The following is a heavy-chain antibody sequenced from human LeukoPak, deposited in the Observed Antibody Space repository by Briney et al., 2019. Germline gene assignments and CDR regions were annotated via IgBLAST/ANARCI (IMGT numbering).Heavy chain of an antibody. CDR3: AKDQAVVAEYGMDV. D-gene: IGHD2-15*01. V-gene: IGHV3-30*18. J-gene: IGHJ6*02. Sequence: PGGSLRLSCAASGFTFSSYGMHWVRQAPGKGLEWVAVISYDGSNKYYADSVKGRFTISRDNSKNTLYLQMNSLRAEDTAVYYCAKDQAVVAEYGMDVWGQGTTVTVSS. CDR1: GFTFSSYG. CDR2: ISYDGSNK.